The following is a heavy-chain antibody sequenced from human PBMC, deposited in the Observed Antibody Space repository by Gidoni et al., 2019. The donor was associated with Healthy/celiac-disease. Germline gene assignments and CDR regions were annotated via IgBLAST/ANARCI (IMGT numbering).Heavy chain of an antibody. Sequence: EVQLVESGGGLVQPGGSLRLSCAASGFTVSSNYMSWVRQAPGKGLEWISVIYSGGSTYYADSVKGRFTISRHNSKNTLYLQMNSLRAEGTAVYYCARGVNPVDGYRFDYWGQGTLVTVSS. D-gene: IGHD5-12*01. CDR3: ARGVNPVDGYRFDY. CDR2: IYSGGST. J-gene: IGHJ4*02. CDR1: GFTVSSNY. V-gene: IGHV3-53*04.